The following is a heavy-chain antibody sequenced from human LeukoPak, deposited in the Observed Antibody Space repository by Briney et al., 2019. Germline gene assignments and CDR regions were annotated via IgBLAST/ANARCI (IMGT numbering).Heavy chain of an antibody. V-gene: IGHV4-4*07. CDR1: GGSISSYY. D-gene: IGHD3-16*01. CDR3: ARDEFDASSGWFDP. J-gene: IGHJ5*02. Sequence: SETLSLTCTASGGSISSYYWSWIRQPAGKGLEWIGRIYTSGSTNYNPSLKSRVTMSVDTSKNQFSLKLSSVTAADTAVYYCARDEFDASSGWFDPWGQGTLVTVSS. CDR2: IYTSGST.